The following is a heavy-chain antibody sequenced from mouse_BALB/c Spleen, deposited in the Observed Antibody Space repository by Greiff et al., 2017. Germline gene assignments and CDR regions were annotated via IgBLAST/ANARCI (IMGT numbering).Heavy chain of an antibody. J-gene: IGHJ4*01. V-gene: IGHV1-62-2*01. CDR1: GYTFTEYI. CDR2: FYPGSGSI. CDR3: ARHEGYYDAMDY. Sequence: VKLVESGAELVKPGASVKLSCKASGYTFTEYIIHWVKQRSGQGLEWIGWFYPGSGSIKYNEKFKDKATLTADKSSSTVYMELSRLTSEDSAVYFCARHEGYYDAMDYWGQGTSVTVSS.